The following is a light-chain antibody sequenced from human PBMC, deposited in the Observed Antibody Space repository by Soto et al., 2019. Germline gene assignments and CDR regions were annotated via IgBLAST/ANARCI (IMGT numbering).Light chain of an antibody. J-gene: IGLJ1*01. V-gene: IGLV2-14*01. CDR3: SSYTSSSTLN. CDR1: SSDVGGYNY. CDR2: DVI. Sequence: QSALTQPASVSGSPGQSITISCTGTSSDVGGYNYVSWYQQHPCKAPKLMIYDVINRPTGVSNRFSGSKSGNTASLNISGLQAEDEAEYYCSSYTSSSTLNFGTGTKLTVL.